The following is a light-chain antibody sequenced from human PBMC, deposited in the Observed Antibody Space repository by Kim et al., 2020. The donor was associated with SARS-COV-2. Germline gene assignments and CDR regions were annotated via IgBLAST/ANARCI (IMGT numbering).Light chain of an antibody. J-gene: IGLJ3*02. CDR3: AAWDDSLDAWV. CDR2: SNN. V-gene: IGLV1-44*01. Sequence: GQRVTISCSGSSSNIGSNNVIWYQHLPGTAPKRLIYSNNQRPSGVPDRFSGSKSDTSASLAISGLQSEDETDYYCAAWDDSLDAWVFGGGTQLTVL. CDR1: SSNIGSNN.